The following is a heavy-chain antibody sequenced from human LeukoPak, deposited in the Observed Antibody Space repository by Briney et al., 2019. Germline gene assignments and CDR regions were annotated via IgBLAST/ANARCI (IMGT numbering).Heavy chain of an antibody. CDR1: GCSFIGHI. CDR2: VSPKSGRT. J-gene: IGHJ6*03. D-gene: IGHD2-15*01. CDR3: ARDSSGVPYKYYYYLDV. Sequence: ASVKVSCQAGGCSFIGHIIHWIRQAPGQGLEWMGWVSPKSGRTNYAQRFQGRVTMSTSTSIHTAYMELTGLTSDDTATYYCARDSSGVPYKYYYYLDVWGEGTTVTVSS. V-gene: IGHV1-2*02.